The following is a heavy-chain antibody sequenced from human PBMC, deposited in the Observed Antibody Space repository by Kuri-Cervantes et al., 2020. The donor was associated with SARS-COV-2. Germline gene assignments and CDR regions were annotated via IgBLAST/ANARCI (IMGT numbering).Heavy chain of an antibody. V-gene: IGHV3-30*01. CDR2: ISYDGSKR. CDR1: EFTFSSYA. D-gene: IGHD3-10*01. J-gene: IGHJ5*02. CDR3: VTLRRSGRSERWFSVWFDP. Sequence: GESLKISWAASEFTFSSYAMHWVRQAPGKGLQWVAVISYDGSKRYYADAVKGRFTISRDNSKNMLYLQMNSLRAEDPAVYFCVTLRRSGRSERWFSVWFDPWGQGTLVTVSS.